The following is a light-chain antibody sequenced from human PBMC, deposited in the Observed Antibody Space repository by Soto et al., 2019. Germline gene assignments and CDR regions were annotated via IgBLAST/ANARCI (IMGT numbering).Light chain of an antibody. CDR3: QQYGTSPPLT. Sequence: ENVLTQSPGTLSLSPGERATLSCRASQSVSSNYLAWYQQKPGQAPRLLIYAASTRATGIPDRFSGSGSATDFTLTISRLEPEDFAVYYCQQYGTSPPLTFGGGTKVEIK. CDR2: AAS. CDR1: QSVSSNY. J-gene: IGKJ4*01. V-gene: IGKV3-20*01.